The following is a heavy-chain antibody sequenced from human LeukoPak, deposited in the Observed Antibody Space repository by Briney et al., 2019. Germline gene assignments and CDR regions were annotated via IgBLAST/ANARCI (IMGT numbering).Heavy chain of an antibody. J-gene: IGHJ6*02. D-gene: IGHD4-11*01. V-gene: IGHV3-11*01. CDR3: ARVFSNYYARHYGMDV. CDR1: GFTFSDYC. CDR2: ISSSGSTI. Sequence: GGSLRLSCAASGFTFSDYCMSWIRRAPGKGLEWVSYISSSGSTIYYADSVKGRFTISRDNAKNSLYLQMNSLRAEDTAVYYCARVFSNYYARHYGMDVWGQGTTVTVSS.